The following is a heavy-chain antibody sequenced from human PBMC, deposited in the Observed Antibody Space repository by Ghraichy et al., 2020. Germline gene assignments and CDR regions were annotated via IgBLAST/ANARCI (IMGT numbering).Heavy chain of an antibody. D-gene: IGHD3-16*02. CDR1: GGSFSGYY. J-gene: IGHJ4*02. CDR3: ARGRDYVWGSYRYGEFDY. Sequence: ESLNISCAVYGGSFSGYYWSWIRQPPGKGLEWIGEINHSGSTNYNPSLKSRVTISVDTSKNQFSLKLSSVTDADTAVYYCARGRDYVWGSYRYGEFDYWGQGTLVTVSS. CDR2: INHSGST. V-gene: IGHV4-34*01.